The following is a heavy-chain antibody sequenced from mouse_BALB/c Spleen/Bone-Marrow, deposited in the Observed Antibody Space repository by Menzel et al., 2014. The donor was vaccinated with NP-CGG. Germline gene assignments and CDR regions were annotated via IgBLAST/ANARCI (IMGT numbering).Heavy chain of an antibody. CDR1: GYTFTSYW. Sequence: QVQLKESGAELVRPGASVKLSCKASGYTFTSYWINWVKQRPGQGLEWIGNIYPSDSYTNYNQKLKDKATLTVDKSSRTAYMQLNSRTSEDSAVYYFTQLSPMDYWGQGTSVTVSS. D-gene: IGHD1-1*02. CDR3: TQLSPMDY. V-gene: IGHV1-69*02. J-gene: IGHJ4*01. CDR2: IYPSDSYT.